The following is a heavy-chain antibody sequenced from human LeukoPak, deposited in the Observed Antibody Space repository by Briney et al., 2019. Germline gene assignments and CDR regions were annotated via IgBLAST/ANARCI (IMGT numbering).Heavy chain of an antibody. V-gene: IGHV3-74*01. Sequence: TGGSLRLSCAASGFTFSSYWMHWVRQAPGKGLVWVSRINSDGSSTSYADSVKGRFTISRDNAKNTLCLQMNSLRAEDTAVYYCARSKGDSSGYYYHYFDYWGQGTLVTVSS. D-gene: IGHD3-22*01. CDR2: INSDGSST. CDR3: ARSKGDSSGYYYHYFDY. J-gene: IGHJ4*02. CDR1: GFTFSSYW.